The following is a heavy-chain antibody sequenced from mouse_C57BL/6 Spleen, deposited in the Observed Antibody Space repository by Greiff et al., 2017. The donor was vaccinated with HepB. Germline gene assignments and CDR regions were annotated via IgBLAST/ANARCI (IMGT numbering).Heavy chain of an antibody. Sequence: VQLQQPGAELVKPGASVKMSCKASGYTFTSYWITWVKQRPGQGLEWIGDIYPGSGSTNYNEKFKSKATLTVDTSSSTAYMQLSSLTSEDSAVYYCARTDYYPYYFDYWGQGTTLTVSS. CDR3: ARTDYYPYYFDY. V-gene: IGHV1-55*01. J-gene: IGHJ2*01. CDR2: IYPGSGST. CDR1: GYTFTSYW. D-gene: IGHD1-1*01.